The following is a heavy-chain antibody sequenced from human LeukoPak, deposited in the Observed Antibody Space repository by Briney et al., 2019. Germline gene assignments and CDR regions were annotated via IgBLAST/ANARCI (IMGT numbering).Heavy chain of an antibody. CDR3: AKADSYGGNSQLFDF. CDR1: GLTFNTYA. D-gene: IGHD4-23*01. Sequence: PGGSLRLSCAASGLTFNTYAMHWVRQAPGKGLEWVSGTDGSGDNTYYADSVKGRFTVSRDNSKDTLFLQMKSLRAEDTAVYYCAKADSYGGNSQLFDFWGQGTLVTVSS. J-gene: IGHJ5*01. CDR2: TDGSGDNT. V-gene: IGHV3-23*01.